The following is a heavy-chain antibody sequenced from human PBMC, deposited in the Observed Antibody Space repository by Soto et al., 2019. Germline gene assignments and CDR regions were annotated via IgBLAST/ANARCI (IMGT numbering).Heavy chain of an antibody. V-gene: IGHV4-39*01. Sequence: QLQLQESGPGLVKPAETLSLTCSVSGGSISSSDYWWGWIRQPPGKGLEWIGSIYYTGSTYYNPSLKSRVEISVDTSKNQFSLRLSSVTAADTAVYYCARQIGRGSSSVDHWGQGTLVNVSS. CDR1: GGSISSSDYW. CDR2: IYYTGST. D-gene: IGHD6-6*01. CDR3: ARQIGRGSSSVDH. J-gene: IGHJ4*02.